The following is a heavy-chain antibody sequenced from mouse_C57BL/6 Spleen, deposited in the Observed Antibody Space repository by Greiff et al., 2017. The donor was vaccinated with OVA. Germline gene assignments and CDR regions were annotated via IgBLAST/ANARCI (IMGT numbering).Heavy chain of an antibody. V-gene: IGHV1-39*01. Sequence: VHVKQSGPELVKPGASVKISCKASGYSFTDYNMNWVKQSNGKSLEWIGVINPNYGTTSYNQKFKGKATLTVDQSSSTAYMQLNSLTSEDSAVYYCAREGFLRYAMDYWGQGTSVTVSS. CDR1: GYSFTDYN. CDR2: INPNYGTT. CDR3: AREGFLRYAMDY. D-gene: IGHD1-1*01. J-gene: IGHJ4*01.